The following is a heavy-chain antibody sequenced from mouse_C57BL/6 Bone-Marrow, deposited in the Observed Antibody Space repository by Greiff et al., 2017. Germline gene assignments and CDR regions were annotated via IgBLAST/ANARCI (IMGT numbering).Heavy chain of an antibody. D-gene: IGHD1-1*01. Sequence: EVQLVESGGGLLKPGGSLKLPCAASGFTFRSYAMSWVRQTPEKRLGWVATISDGGSYTYYPDNVKGRFTISRDNAKNDLYLQMSHLKSEDTAMYYCAREDYGSSQFAYWGQGTMVTVSA. V-gene: IGHV5-4*01. J-gene: IGHJ3*01. CDR3: AREDYGSSQFAY. CDR2: ISDGGSYT. CDR1: GFTFRSYA.